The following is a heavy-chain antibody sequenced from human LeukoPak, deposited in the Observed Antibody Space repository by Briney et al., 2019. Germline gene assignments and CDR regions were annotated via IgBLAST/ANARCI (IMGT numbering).Heavy chain of an antibody. CDR3: ARDLIFGVADSEY. D-gene: IGHD3-3*02. CDR2: IIPIFGTA. Sequence: ASVKVSCKASGGTFSSYAISWVRQAPGQGLEWMGGIIPIFGTANYAQKFQGRVTITADESTSTAYMELSSLRSEDTAVYYCARDLIFGVADSEYWGQGTLVTVSS. J-gene: IGHJ4*02. CDR1: GGTFSSYA. V-gene: IGHV1-69*13.